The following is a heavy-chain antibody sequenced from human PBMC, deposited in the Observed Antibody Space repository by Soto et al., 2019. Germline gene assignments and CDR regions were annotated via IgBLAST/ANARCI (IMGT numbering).Heavy chain of an antibody. D-gene: IGHD3-9*01. CDR2: ISGSGGST. Sequence: EVQLLESGGGLVQPGGSLRLSCAASGFTFSSYAMNWVRQAPGKGLEWVSAISGSGGSTYYADSVKGRFTISRDNSKNTRYLQMNSLRAEDTAVYYCALLRYFDWLLGGDYWGQGTLVTVSS. CDR3: ALLRYFDWLLGGDY. J-gene: IGHJ4*02. V-gene: IGHV3-23*01. CDR1: GFTFSSYA.